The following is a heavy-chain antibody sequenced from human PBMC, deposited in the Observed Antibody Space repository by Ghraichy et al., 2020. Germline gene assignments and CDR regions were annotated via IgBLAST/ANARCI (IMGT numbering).Heavy chain of an antibody. V-gene: IGHV3-7*01. CDR2: INQDGSEK. CDR3: ARGSREWFGERSKYYFDY. J-gene: IGHJ4*02. Sequence: GGSLRLSCAASGFTFSSYWMHWVRQAPGKGLEYVANINQDGSEKYYVDSVKGRFTISRDNAKNSLYLQMNRLRAEDTAVYYCARGSREWFGERSKYYFDYWGAATLLAVSS. CDR1: GFTFSSYW. D-gene: IGHD3-10*01.